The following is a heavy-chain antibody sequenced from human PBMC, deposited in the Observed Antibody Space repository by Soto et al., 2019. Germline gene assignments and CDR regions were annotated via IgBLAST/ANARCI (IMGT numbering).Heavy chain of an antibody. CDR1: GYSFTSYL. CDR2: IYPGDSDT. D-gene: IGHD6-19*01. CDR3: ARWKGASAGLSYFDS. Sequence: GESLQISCKGSGYSFTSYLICWVRQMPVKGLEWLGIIYPGDSDTRYRPSLQGQVTISADKSISTAYLQSSGLNASDTSMYYCARWKGASAGLSYFDSWGKRTRFGVSS. J-gene: IGHJ4*02. V-gene: IGHV5-51*01.